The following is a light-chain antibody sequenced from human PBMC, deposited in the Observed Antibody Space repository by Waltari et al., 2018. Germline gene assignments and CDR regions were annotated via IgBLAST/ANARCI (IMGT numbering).Light chain of an antibody. CDR2: AAS. CDR1: QSISSY. V-gene: IGKV1-39*01. Sequence: DIQMTQSPSSLSASVGDRVTITCPASQSISSYLNWYQQKPGKAPKLLLYAASSLQSGVPSRFSGSGSGTDFTLTISSLQPEDFATYYCQQSYSTLLTFGPGTKVDIK. J-gene: IGKJ3*01. CDR3: QQSYSTLLT.